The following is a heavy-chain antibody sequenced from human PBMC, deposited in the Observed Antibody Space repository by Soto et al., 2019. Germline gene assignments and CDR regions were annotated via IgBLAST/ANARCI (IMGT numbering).Heavy chain of an antibody. J-gene: IGHJ3*02. CDR2: ISSSSSYI. D-gene: IGHD1-26*01. V-gene: IGHV3-21*01. Sequence: GGSLRLSCAASGFTFSSYSMNWVRQAPGKGLEWVSSISSSSSYIYYAGSVKGRFTISRDNAKNSLYLQMNSLRAEDTAVYYCARASIVGATDAFDIWGQGTMVTVSS. CDR1: GFTFSSYS. CDR3: ARASIVGATDAFDI.